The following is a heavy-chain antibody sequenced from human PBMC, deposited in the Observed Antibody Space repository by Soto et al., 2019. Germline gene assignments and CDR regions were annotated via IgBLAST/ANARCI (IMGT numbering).Heavy chain of an antibody. V-gene: IGHV3-23*01. D-gene: IGHD1-7*01. CDR3: AKDPDWNYGIDRWFDP. Sequence: EVHLLESGGSLVQPGGSMRLSCAASGFTFSSYAMSWVRQAPGKGLEWVSAISGSGGSTYYADSVKGRFTISRDNSKNTLYLQMNSLRAEDTAVYYCAKDPDWNYGIDRWFDPWGQGTLVTVSS. CDR2: ISGSGGST. CDR1: GFTFSSYA. J-gene: IGHJ5*02.